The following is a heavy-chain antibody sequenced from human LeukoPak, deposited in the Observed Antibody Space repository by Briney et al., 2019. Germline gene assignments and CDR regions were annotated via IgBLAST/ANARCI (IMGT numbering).Heavy chain of an antibody. CDR3: ARADDILTGYGDYYYYGMDV. Sequence: SSETLSLTCAVYGGSFSGYYWSWIRQPPGKGLEWIGEINHSGSTNYNPSLKSRVTISVDTSKNQFSLKLSSVTAADTAVYYCARADDILTGYGDYYYYGMDVWGKGTTVTVSS. D-gene: IGHD3-9*01. V-gene: IGHV4-34*01. CDR2: INHSGST. CDR1: GGSFSGYY. J-gene: IGHJ6*04.